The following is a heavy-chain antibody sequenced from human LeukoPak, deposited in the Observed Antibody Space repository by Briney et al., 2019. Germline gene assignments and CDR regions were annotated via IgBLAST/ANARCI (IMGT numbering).Heavy chain of an antibody. CDR1: GGSISTSNYY. D-gene: IGHD3-9*01. CDR2: IYYSGST. Sequence: SETLSLTCTVSGGSISTSNYYWGWIRQPPGKGLEWIGSIYYSGSTYYNPSLKSRVTISVDTSKNQFSLKLSSVTAADTAVYYCARPTTTGYYDYWGQGTLVTVSS. J-gene: IGHJ4*02. CDR3: ARPTTTGYYDY. V-gene: IGHV4-39*01.